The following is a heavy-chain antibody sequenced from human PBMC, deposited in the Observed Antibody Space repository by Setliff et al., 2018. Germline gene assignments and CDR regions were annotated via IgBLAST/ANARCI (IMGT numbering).Heavy chain of an antibody. CDR1: GGTFSNFA. Sequence: GASVKVSCKASGGTFSNFAISWVRQAPGQGFEWLGGIIPMLRTPEYAQKFQGRVTISADESRTAVYMELSSLRFDDTAVYYCARVQWEIAVKFHYNRMDVWGEGTQVTVSS. V-gene: IGHV1-69*13. D-gene: IGHD1-26*01. CDR3: ARVQWEIAVKFHYNRMDV. J-gene: IGHJ6*04. CDR2: IIPMLRTP.